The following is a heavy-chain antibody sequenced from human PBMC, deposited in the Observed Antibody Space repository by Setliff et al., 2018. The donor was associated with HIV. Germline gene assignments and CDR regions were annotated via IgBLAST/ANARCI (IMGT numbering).Heavy chain of an antibody. CDR1: GGNFNTYG. V-gene: IGHV1-69*13. CDR2: IIPVFNTS. D-gene: IGHD2-15*01. Sequence: SVKVSCKASGGNFNTYGISWVRQAPGQGLEWMGGIIPVFNTSKYLQKFQGRVTITADESTSTVYMEVGSLMSEDSAVYYCARDRFCSRGRCSEPNWFGPWGQGTLVTVSS. J-gene: IGHJ5*02. CDR3: ARDRFCSRGRCSEPNWFGP.